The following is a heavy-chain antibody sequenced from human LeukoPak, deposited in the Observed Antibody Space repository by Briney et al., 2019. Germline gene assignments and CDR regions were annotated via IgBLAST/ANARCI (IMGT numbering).Heavy chain of an antibody. CDR2: INLDGTEE. J-gene: IGHJ4*02. CDR1: GFVFSTYW. D-gene: IGHD3/OR15-3a*01. CDR3: ASGRHDFLH. Sequence: GGSLRFSCAASGFVFSTYWMTWVRQAPGKGLEWVANINLDGTEEHYVDSSLKGRFTISRDNAKNSLYLQMTSLRVEDTAVYYCASGRHDFLHWGQGTLVTVSS. V-gene: IGHV3-7*01.